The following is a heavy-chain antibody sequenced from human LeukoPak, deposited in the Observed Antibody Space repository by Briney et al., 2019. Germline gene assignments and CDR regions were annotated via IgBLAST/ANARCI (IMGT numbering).Heavy chain of an antibody. CDR3: AIMHGYYDGSGYWVQ. Sequence: GGSLRLSCAASGFTVSGNYMSWVRQAPGKGLEWVSVIYSGGSTGYADSVEGRFTISRDNPRNTLYMQMNSLRDEDTAVYYCAIMHGYYDGSGYWVQWGQGTLVTVSS. J-gene: IGHJ1*01. D-gene: IGHD3-22*01. V-gene: IGHV3-53*01. CDR2: IYSGGST. CDR1: GFTVSGNY.